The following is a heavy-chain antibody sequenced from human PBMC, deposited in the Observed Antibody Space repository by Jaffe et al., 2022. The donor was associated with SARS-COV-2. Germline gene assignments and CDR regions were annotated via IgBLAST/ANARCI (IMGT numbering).Heavy chain of an antibody. D-gene: IGHD2-2*01. J-gene: IGHJ6*02. Sequence: EVQLVESGGGLVQPGRSLRLSCAASGFTFDDYAMHWVRQAPGKGLEWVSGISWNSGSIGYADSVKGRFTISRDNAKNSLYLQMNSLRAEDTALYYCAKALRGQLLSRYGMDVWGQGTTVTVSS. CDR2: ISWNSGSI. CDR1: GFTFDDYA. V-gene: IGHV3-9*01. CDR3: AKALRGQLLSRYGMDV.